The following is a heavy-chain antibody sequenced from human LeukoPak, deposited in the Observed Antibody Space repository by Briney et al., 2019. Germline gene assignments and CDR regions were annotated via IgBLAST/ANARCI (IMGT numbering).Heavy chain of an antibody. CDR2: IYYSGST. CDR1: GGSISSSNYY. D-gene: IGHD2-21*02. V-gene: IGHV4-39*07. J-gene: IGHJ6*02. Sequence: PSETLSLTCTVSGGSISSSNYYWGWIRQPPGKGLGWIGNIYYSGSTYYNPSLKSRVTISVDTSKNQFSLKLSSVTAADTAVYYCARDGTYCGGDCPYGMDVWGQGTTVTVSS. CDR3: ARDGTYCGGDCPYGMDV.